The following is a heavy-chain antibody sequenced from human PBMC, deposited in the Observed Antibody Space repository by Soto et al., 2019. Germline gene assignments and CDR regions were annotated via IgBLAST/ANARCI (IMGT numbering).Heavy chain of an antibody. CDR3: TRGMEQLVLSHYYYYYGMDV. CDR2: IRSKAYGGTT. V-gene: IGHV3-49*03. D-gene: IGHD6-6*01. J-gene: IGHJ6*02. Sequence: GGSLRLSCTASGFTFGDYAMSWFRQAPGKGLEWVGFIRSKAYGGTTEYAASVKGRFTISRDDSKSIAYLQMNSLKTEDTAVYYCTRGMEQLVLSHYYYYYGMDVWGQGTTVTVSS. CDR1: GFTFGDYA.